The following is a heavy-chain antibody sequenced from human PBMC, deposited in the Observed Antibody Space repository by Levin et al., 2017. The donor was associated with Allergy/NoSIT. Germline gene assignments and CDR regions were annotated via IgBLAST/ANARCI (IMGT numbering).Heavy chain of an antibody. V-gene: IGHV1-46*03. D-gene: IGHD1-1*01. Sequence: ASVKVSCKASGDTFTRYYMHWVRQAPGQGLEWMAIINPSDGATTYAQKFQGRVTLTRAKSTSTVYMELSSLRSEDTAVYYCTRGGMTGTIDAFHIWGQGTRVTVSS. CDR3: TRGGMTGTIDAFHI. J-gene: IGHJ3*02. CDR2: INPSDGAT. CDR1: GDTFTRYY.